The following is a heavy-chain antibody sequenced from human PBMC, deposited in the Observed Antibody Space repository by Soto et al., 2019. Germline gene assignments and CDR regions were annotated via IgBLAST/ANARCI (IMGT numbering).Heavy chain of an antibody. Sequence: KAGGSLRLSCAASGFTFSSYSMNWVRQAPGKGLEWVSSISSSSSYIYYADSVKGRFTISRDNAKNSLYLQMNSLRAEDTAVYYCARDVGDYYDSSGYSSGMVVWGQGTTLTVSS. D-gene: IGHD3-22*01. CDR1: GFTFSSYS. V-gene: IGHV3-21*01. CDR2: ISSSSSYI. CDR3: ARDVGDYYDSSGYSSGMVV. J-gene: IGHJ6*02.